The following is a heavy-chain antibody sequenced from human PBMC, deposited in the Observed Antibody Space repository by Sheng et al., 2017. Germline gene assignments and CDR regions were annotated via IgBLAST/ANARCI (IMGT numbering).Heavy chain of an antibody. CDR1: GGSFSGYY. D-gene: IGHD3-22*01. CDR2: VNHSGST. J-gene: IGHJ4*02. CDR3: ARGQRVPSSGYQVNFDY. Sequence: QVQLQQWGAGLLKPSETLSLTCAVYGGSFSGYYWSWIRQPPREGAWSGLGKVNHSGSTNYNPSLKSRVTISVDTSKNQFSLKLSSVTAADTAVYYCARGQRVPSSGYQVNFDYWGQGTLVTVSS. V-gene: IGHV4-34*01.